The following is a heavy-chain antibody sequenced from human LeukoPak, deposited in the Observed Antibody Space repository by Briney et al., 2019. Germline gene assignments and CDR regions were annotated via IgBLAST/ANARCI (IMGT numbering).Heavy chain of an antibody. D-gene: IGHD1-14*01. CDR1: GFTFSNYP. CDR2: ISFDGSNE. V-gene: IGHV3-30*01. CDR3: AREGYNAFDS. Sequence: GGSLRLSCAASGFTFSNYPMHWVRRVPGKGLEWVAVISFDGSNEYYADSVKGRFTISRDNSKTTLYMQMNSLRPEDTAVYHCAREGYNAFDSWGQGTLVTVSS. J-gene: IGHJ4*02.